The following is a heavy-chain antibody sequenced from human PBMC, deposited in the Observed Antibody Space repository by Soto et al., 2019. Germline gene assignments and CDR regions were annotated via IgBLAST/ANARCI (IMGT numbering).Heavy chain of an antibody. CDR3: ARDRGGITVAANPLGEWFDP. CDR2: MSQGGTT. V-gene: IGHV4-59*08. J-gene: IGHJ5*02. D-gene: IGHD6-19*01. Sequence: SETLYLTCTVSGVSIANFFWSWIRQPPGKGLDWIGYMSQGGTTTYNPSLKGRATISVDTSKNQLSLKLTSVTAADTAMYYCARDRGGITVAANPLGEWFDPWGPGTLVTSPQ. CDR1: GVSIANFF.